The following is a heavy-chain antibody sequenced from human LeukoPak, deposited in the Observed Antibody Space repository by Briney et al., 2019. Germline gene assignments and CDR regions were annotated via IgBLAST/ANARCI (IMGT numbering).Heavy chain of an antibody. CDR3: ARDSSSTVTTFLYYYYMDV. D-gene: IGHD4-17*01. CDR1: GFPFSSYS. V-gene: IGHV3-48*01. J-gene: IGHJ6*03. CDR2: ISSSSSTI. Sequence: PGGSLSLSCAASGFPFSSYSMNWVRQAPGKGLEWVSYISSSSSTIYYADSVKGRFTISRDNAKNSLYLQMNSLRAEDTAVYYYARDSSSTVTTFLYYYYMDVWGKGTTVTVSS.